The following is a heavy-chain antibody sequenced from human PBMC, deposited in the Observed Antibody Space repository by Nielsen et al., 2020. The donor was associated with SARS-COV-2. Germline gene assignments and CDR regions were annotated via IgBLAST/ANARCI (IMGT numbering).Heavy chain of an antibody. V-gene: IGHV1-2*02. CDR2: MNPNSGGT. J-gene: IGHJ6*02. Sequence: ASVKVSCKASGYTFTSYDINWVRQATGQGLEWMGWMNPNSGGTNYAQKFQGRVTMTRDTSISTAYMELSRLRSDDTAVYYCARDKTYYDFWSAIGGTYYYYGMDVWGQGTTVTVSS. CDR1: GYTFTSYD. D-gene: IGHD3-3*01. CDR3: ARDKTYYDFWSAIGGTYYYYGMDV.